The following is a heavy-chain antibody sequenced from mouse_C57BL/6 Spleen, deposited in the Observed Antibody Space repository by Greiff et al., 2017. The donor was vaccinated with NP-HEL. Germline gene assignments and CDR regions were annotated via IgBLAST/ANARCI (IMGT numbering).Heavy chain of an antibody. V-gene: IGHV1-64*01. CDR3: AREGANWDVPY. J-gene: IGHJ2*01. Sequence: QVHVKQPGAELVKPGASVKLSCKASGYTFTSYWMHWVKQRPGQGLEWIGMIHPNSGSTNYNEKFKSKATLTVDKSSSTAYMQLSSLTSEDSAVYYCAREGANWDVPYWGQGTTLTVSS. D-gene: IGHD4-1*01. CDR2: IHPNSGST. CDR1: GYTFTSYW.